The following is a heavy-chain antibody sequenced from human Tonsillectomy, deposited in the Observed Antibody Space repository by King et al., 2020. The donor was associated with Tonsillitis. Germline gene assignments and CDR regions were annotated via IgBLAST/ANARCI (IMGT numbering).Heavy chain of an antibody. J-gene: IGHJ4*02. Sequence: VQLVESGGGVVQPGRSLRLSCAASGFTFSSYGMHWVRQAPGKGLEWVAVIWYDGSNQYYTDSVKGRFTISRDNSKNTLYLQMNSLRAEDTAVYYCASGVYSSGWYPTFDYWGQGTLVTVSS. CDR1: GFTFSSYG. V-gene: IGHV3-33*08. D-gene: IGHD6-19*01. CDR3: ASGVYSSGWYPTFDY. CDR2: IWYDGSNQ.